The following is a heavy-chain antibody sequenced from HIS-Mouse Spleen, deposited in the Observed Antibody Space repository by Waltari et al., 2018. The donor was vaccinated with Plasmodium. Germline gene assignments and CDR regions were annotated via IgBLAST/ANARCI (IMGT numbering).Heavy chain of an antibody. CDR3: ARDRITGTSYFDY. J-gene: IGHJ4*02. D-gene: IGHD1-7*01. Sequence: QLQLQESGPGLVKPSETLSLTCTVSGGSISSSSYYWGWIRQPPGTGLEWIGSIYYSGGTYYNPSLKSGVTISVDTSKNQFALKLSSVTAAETAVYYCARDRITGTSYFDYWGQGTLVTVSS. CDR2: IYYSGGT. V-gene: IGHV4-39*07. CDR1: GGSISSSSYY.